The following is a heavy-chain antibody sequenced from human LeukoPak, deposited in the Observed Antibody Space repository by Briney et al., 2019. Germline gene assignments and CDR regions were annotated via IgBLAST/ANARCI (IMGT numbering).Heavy chain of an antibody. V-gene: IGHV3-21*01. CDR2: ISGSSSYI. Sequence: GGSLRLSCAASGFTFSSYSMNWVRQAPGKGLEWVSSISGSSSYIYYADSVKGRFTISRDNAKNSLYLQMNSLRAEDTAVYYCAREEFIQQQPTPEYYFDYWGQGTLVTVSS. CDR3: AREEFIQQQPTPEYYFDY. J-gene: IGHJ4*02. D-gene: IGHD6-13*01. CDR1: GFTFSSYS.